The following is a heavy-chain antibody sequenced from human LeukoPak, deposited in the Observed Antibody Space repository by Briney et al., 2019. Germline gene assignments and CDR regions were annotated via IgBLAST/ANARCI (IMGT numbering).Heavy chain of an antibody. CDR3: VRQRGSS. CDR1: GFTFSNYA. D-gene: IGHD1-26*01. V-gene: IGHV3-23*01. CDR2: IDNSGAST. Sequence: PGGSLRLSCAASGFTFSNYAMNWVRQAPGKGLEWVSGIDNSGASTSYADSVKGRFTISRDNSKNTLDLEMHSLRAEDTAIYYCVRQRGSSWGQGTLVTVSS. J-gene: IGHJ5*02.